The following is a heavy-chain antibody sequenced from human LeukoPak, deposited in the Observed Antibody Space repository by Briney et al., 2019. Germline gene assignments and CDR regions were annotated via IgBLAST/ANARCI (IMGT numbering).Heavy chain of an antibody. CDR3: AAGYSSGWYGVYGMDV. J-gene: IGHJ6*02. Sequence: ASVKVSCKASGYTFTNYGISWVRQAPGQGLEWMGWISAYNGNTNYAHQLQGRVTMTTDASTRTAYMELRSLRSDDTAVYYCAAGYSSGWYGVYGMDVWGQGTTVTVSS. V-gene: IGHV1-18*01. D-gene: IGHD6-19*01. CDR1: GYTFTNYG. CDR2: ISAYNGNT.